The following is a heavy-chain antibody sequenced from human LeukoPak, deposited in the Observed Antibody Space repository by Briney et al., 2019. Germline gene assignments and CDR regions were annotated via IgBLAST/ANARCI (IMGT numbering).Heavy chain of an antibody. CDR1: GYIFTGYY. D-gene: IGHD4-11*01. Sequence: ASVKVSCKASGYIFTGYYMHWVRQAPGQGLEWMGWMNPNSGNTGYAQKFQGRITITRNTSISTAYMELSSLRSEDTAVYYCARGVTDDYWGQGTLVTVSS. CDR3: ARGVTDDY. V-gene: IGHV1-8*03. CDR2: MNPNSGNT. J-gene: IGHJ4*02.